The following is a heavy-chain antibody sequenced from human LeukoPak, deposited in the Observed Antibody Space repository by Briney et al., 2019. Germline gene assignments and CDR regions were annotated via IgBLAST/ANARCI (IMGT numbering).Heavy chain of an antibody. V-gene: IGHV4-34*01. D-gene: IGHD6-6*01. CDR1: GGSFSGYY. CDR2: IYYSGTT. J-gene: IGHJ5*02. CDR3: AIYSTSSGWFDP. Sequence: SETLSLTCAVYGGSFSGYYWGWIRQPPGKGLEWIGNIYYSGTTYYNPSLKSRVTISVDTSKNQFSLKLTSVTAADTAVYYCAIYSTSSGWFDPWGQGTLVTVSS.